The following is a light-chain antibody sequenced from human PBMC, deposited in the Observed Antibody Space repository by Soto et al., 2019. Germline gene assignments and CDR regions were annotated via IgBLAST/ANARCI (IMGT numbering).Light chain of an antibody. CDR1: SSDVGGYSY. CDR2: EVS. J-gene: IGLJ1*01. Sequence: QSALTQPASVSGSPGQSITISCTGTSSDVGGYSYVSWYQQHPGRAPKLMIYEVSNRPSGVSWRFFGSKSGDTASLTIAGLQAEDEADYYCSSYTSTSTYVFGTGTKLTVL. CDR3: SSYTSTSTYV. V-gene: IGLV2-14*01.